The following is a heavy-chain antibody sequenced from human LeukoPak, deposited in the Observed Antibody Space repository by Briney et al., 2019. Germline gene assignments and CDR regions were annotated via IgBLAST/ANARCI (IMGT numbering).Heavy chain of an antibody. Sequence: PPGGSLRLSCAASGFTFSSYWMTWVRQAPGKGLEWLSYISGNGRFIDYADSVKGRFTISRDNAQNLLFLQMNSLRAEDTAIYYCARDLNTGMDVWGRGTTVTVSS. V-gene: IGHV3-48*03. CDR3: ARDLNTGMDV. J-gene: IGHJ6*02. CDR1: GFTFSSYW. CDR2: ISGNGRFI.